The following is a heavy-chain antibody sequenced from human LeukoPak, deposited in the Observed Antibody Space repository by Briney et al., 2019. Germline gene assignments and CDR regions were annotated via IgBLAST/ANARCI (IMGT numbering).Heavy chain of an antibody. J-gene: IGHJ4*02. CDR3: ARGGLGSWTFDS. V-gene: IGHV3-48*04. CDR1: GFIFSSFA. Sequence: GGSLRLSCAASGFIFSSFAMNWVRQTPGKGLEWVSYISASGTTIYYADSVKGRFTISRDNAKNTLYLQMDSLKADDTAVYSCARGGLGSWTFDSWGQGTLVTVSS. CDR2: ISASGTTI. D-gene: IGHD3-10*01.